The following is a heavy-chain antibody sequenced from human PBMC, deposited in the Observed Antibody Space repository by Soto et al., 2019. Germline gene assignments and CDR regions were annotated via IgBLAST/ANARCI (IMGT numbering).Heavy chain of an antibody. J-gene: IGHJ4*02. V-gene: IGHV1-2*02. CDR2: ISPNSGGT. D-gene: IGHD1-26*01. CDR1: GYTFTGYY. Sequence: QVQLVQSGAEVKKSGASVKVSCKASGYTFTGYYIHWVRQAPGQGPEWMGEISPNSGGTKYAQRFQGRVTMTRETSITTVYMELSNLSPDDTAVYYCGKGRSGDVGVFYWGQGTLVTVYS. CDR3: GKGRSGDVGVFY.